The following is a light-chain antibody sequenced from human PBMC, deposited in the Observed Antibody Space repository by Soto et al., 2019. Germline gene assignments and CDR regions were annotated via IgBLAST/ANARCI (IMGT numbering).Light chain of an antibody. CDR1: SSDVGGYNY. J-gene: IGLJ1*01. CDR2: DVS. V-gene: IGLV2-11*01. CDR3: CSYAGSYPYV. Sequence: QSVLTQPRSVSGSPGQSVTISCTGTSSDVGGYNYVSWYQQHPRKAPKLMIYDVSKRPSGVPDRFSGSKSGNTASLTISGLQAEDEADYYCCSYAGSYPYVFGTGTKLTVL.